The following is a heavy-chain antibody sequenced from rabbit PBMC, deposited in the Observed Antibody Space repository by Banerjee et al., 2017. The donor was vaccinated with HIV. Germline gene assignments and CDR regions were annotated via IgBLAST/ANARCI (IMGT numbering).Heavy chain of an antibody. CDR1: GFSFSSSYC. V-gene: IGHV1S45*01. Sequence: QEQLEESGGGLVQPEGSLTLTCTASGFSFSSSYCICWVRQAPGKGLEWIACIYAGAGDTYYANWAKGRFTISKTSSTTVTLQMPSLTAADTATYFCARTAGYGNGGAAYFKLWGPGTLVTVS. J-gene: IGHJ4*01. D-gene: IGHD7-1*01. CDR2: IYAGAGDT. CDR3: ARTAGYGNGGAAYFKL.